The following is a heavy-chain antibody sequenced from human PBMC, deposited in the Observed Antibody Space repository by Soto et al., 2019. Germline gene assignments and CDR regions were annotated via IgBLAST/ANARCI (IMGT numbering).Heavy chain of an antibody. J-gene: IGHJ4*02. D-gene: IGHD2-2*01. CDR2: IWYDGSNK. CDR3: ARISGPGDAYWSSSTCPTGRSVAY. Sequence: QVQLVASGGGVVQPGRSLRLSCAASGFTFSTHGMHWVRQAPGKGLEWVAVIWYDGSNKYYADSVKGRFTTSRDNSKNTLYLQMNTLRAEDTAVYYCARISGPGDAYWSSSTCPTGRSVAYWGPGTLVTVSS. V-gene: IGHV3-33*01. CDR1: GFTFSTHG.